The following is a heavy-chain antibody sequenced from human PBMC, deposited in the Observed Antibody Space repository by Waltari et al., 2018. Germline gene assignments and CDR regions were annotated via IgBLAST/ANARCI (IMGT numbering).Heavy chain of an antibody. V-gene: IGHV4-39*07. Sequence: QVQLQESGPGLVKSSDTLSLTCTVSGGSISTTNYNWGWIRQPPGKGLEWIGSFLNGGTTFYNPALKSRVTISVDRSKNRFSLYLHSVTATDSAVYYCVRGAFESWGQGTLVTVSS. CDR2: FLNGGTT. J-gene: IGHJ4*02. CDR1: GGSISTTNYN. CDR3: VRGAFES.